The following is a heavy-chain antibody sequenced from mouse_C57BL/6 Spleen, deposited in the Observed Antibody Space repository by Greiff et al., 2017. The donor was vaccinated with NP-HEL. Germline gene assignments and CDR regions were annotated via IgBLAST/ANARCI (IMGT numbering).Heavy chain of an antibody. D-gene: IGHD1-1*01. CDR2: INPSNGGT. CDR1: GYTFTSYW. V-gene: IGHV1-53*01. J-gene: IGHJ4*01. CDR3: ARDEVVEDYAMDY. Sequence: VQLQQPGTELVKPGASVKLSCKASGYTFTSYWMHWVKQRPGQGLEWIGNINPSNGGTNYNEKFKSKATLTVDKSSSTAYMQLSSLTSEDSAVYYCARDEVVEDYAMDYWGQGTSVTVSS.